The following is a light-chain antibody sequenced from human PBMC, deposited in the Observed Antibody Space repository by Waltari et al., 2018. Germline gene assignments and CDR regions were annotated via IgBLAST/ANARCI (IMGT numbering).Light chain of an antibody. CDR2: AAS. V-gene: IGKV3-15*01. CDR3: QQYDNWLGT. Sequence: EIVMTQSPDTLSVFPGERATLSCRASQSIRSNLAWYQRKPGQAPRLLIYAASTRATGIPARFSGSGSGTEFTLTISSLQSEDFAVYFCQQYDNWLGTFGPGTKVEIK. CDR1: QSIRSN. J-gene: IGKJ1*01.